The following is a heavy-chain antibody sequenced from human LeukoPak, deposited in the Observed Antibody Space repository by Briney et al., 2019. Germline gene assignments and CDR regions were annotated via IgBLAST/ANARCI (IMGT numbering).Heavy chain of an antibody. D-gene: IGHD3-10*01. J-gene: IGHJ5*02. Sequence: GGSLRLSCAASGFTFSSYEMNWVRQAPGKGLEWVSYISSSGSTIYYADSVKGRFTISRDNAKNSLYLQMNSLRAEDTAVYYCARPHPYYGSGPFDPWGQGTLVTVSS. CDR1: GFTFSSYE. CDR2: ISSSGSTI. CDR3: ARPHPYYGSGPFDP. V-gene: IGHV3-48*03.